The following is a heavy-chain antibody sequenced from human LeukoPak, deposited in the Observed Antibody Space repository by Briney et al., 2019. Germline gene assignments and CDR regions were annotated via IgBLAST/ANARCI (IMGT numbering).Heavy chain of an antibody. CDR2: ISGYNGNT. D-gene: IGHD3-16*01. V-gene: IGHV1-18*01. Sequence: GASVKVSCKASGYTFTSYGISWVRQAPGQGLEWMGWISGYNGNTNYAQKLQGRVTMTTDTSTSTAYMELSRLRSDDTAVYYCARVRYRLAETYIDYWGQGTLVTVSS. CDR1: GYTFTSYG. J-gene: IGHJ4*02. CDR3: ARVRYRLAETYIDY.